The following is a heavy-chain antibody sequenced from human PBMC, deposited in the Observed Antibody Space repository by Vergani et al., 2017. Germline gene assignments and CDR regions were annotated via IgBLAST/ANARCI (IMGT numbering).Heavy chain of an antibody. J-gene: IGHJ4*02. V-gene: IGHV3-53*01. Sequence: EVQLVESGGGLIQPGGSLRLSCAASGFTVSSNYMSWVRQAPGKGLEWVSVIYSGGSTYYADSVKGRFTISRDNSKNTLYLQMNSLRAEDTAVYYCARDSPNVDTAMVTAGERLDYWGQGTLVTVSS. D-gene: IGHD5-18*01. CDR2: IYSGGST. CDR1: GFTVSSNY. CDR3: ARDSPNVDTAMVTAGERLDY.